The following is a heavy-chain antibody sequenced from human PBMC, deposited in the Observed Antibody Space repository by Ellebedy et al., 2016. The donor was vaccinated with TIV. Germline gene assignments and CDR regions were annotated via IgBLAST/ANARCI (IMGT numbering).Heavy chain of an antibody. V-gene: IGHV3-30*04. Sequence: GGSLRLXCAASGFTFSSYAMHWVRQAPGKGLEWVAVAVISYDGTNQYYADSVKGRFTISRDNSKNTLYLQMNSLRAEDTAVYYCARDGLRYFDWTRRNGWFDPWGQGTLVTVSS. CDR1: GFTFSSYA. J-gene: IGHJ5*02. D-gene: IGHD3-9*01. CDR3: ARDGLRYFDWTRRNGWFDP. CDR2: ISYDGTNQ.